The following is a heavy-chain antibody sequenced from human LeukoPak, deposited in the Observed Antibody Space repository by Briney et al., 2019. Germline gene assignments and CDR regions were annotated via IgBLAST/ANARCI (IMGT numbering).Heavy chain of an antibody. CDR2: IYSGGST. CDR3: ARDPPPGIAVAGFDY. CDR1: GFTVSSNY. D-gene: IGHD6-19*01. Sequence: GGSLRLSCAASGFTVSSNYMSWVRQAPGKGLEWVSVIYSGGSTYYADSVKGRFTISRDNSKNTLYLQMNSLRAEDTAVYYCARDPPPGIAVAGFDYWGQGTLVTVSS. J-gene: IGHJ4*02. V-gene: IGHV3-66*01.